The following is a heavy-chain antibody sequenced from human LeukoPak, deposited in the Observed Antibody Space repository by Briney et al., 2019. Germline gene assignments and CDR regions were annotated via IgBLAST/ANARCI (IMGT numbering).Heavy chain of an antibody. Sequence: ASMKVSCKASGYTFTSYDINWVRQATGQGLEWMGWMNPNSGNTGYAQKFQGRVTITRNTSISTAYMELSSLRSEDTAVYYCARGGYDFWSGYSRFGALYYMDVWGKGTTVTVSS. D-gene: IGHD3-3*01. J-gene: IGHJ6*03. CDR1: GYTFTSYD. CDR3: ARGGYDFWSGYSRFGALYYMDV. CDR2: MNPNSGNT. V-gene: IGHV1-8*03.